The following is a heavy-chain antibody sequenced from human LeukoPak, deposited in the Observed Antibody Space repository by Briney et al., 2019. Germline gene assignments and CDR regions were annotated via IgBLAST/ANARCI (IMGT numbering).Heavy chain of an antibody. V-gene: IGHV4-59*08. CDR2: IYYSGSSGST. D-gene: IGHD6-13*01. CDR1: GGSISTFY. Sequence: SETLSLTCSVSGGSISTFYWSWIRQPPGKGLEWIGYIYYSGSSGSTSYNPSLKSRVTISVDTSKNQFSLDLSSVTAADTAVYYCARHRIVDSSKKYYFDYWGQGTLVTVSS. CDR3: ARHRIVDSSKKYYFDY. J-gene: IGHJ4*02.